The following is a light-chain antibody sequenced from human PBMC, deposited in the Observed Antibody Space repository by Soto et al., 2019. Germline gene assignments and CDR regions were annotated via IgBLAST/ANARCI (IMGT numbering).Light chain of an antibody. CDR1: QSVSNNY. CDR3: QQYGTSPRM. Sequence: EIVLTQSPGTLSLSPGGTAALSCRASQSVSNNYLAWYQQKPGQAPRLLIYGASSRATGIPDRFSGSASGTDFTLTISRLEPEDFAVYYCQQYGTSPRMFGQGTKVDIK. J-gene: IGKJ1*01. CDR2: GAS. V-gene: IGKV3-20*01.